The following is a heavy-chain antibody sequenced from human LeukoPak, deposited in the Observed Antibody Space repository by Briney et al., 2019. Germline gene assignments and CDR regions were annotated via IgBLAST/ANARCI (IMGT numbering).Heavy chain of an antibody. CDR3: ARDLEYSSSPLDY. CDR1: GFTFSTYE. D-gene: IGHD6-6*01. CDR2: ISGSGSTI. J-gene: IGHJ4*02. V-gene: IGHV3-48*03. Sequence: GGSLRLSCVASGFTFSTYEMSWVRQAPGKGPEWISYISGSGSTIYYAYSVRGRFTISRDNAKNSLYLQMNSLKAEDTAVYYCARDLEYSSSPLDYWGQGALVTVSS.